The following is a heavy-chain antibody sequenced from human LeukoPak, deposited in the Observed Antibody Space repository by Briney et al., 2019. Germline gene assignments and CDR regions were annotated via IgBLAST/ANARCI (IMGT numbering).Heavy chain of an antibody. D-gene: IGHD1-26*01. J-gene: IGHJ4*02. Sequence: GGSLRLSCAASGFTFSGSAMHWVRQASGKGLEWVGRIRSKANSYATAYAASVKGRFAISRDDSKNTAYLQMNSLKTEDTAVYYCTSRSGSYDYWGQGTLVTVSS. CDR1: GFTFSGSA. CDR2: IRSKANSYAT. V-gene: IGHV3-73*01. CDR3: TSRSGSYDY.